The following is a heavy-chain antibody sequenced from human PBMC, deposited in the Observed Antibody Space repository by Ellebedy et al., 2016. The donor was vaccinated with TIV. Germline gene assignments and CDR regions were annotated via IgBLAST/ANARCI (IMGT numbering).Heavy chain of an antibody. CDR1: GFSFSAFA. CDR3: AKGSSSGFNYDRVGFEY. V-gene: IGHV3-23*01. CDR2: ISADGSST. D-gene: IGHD3-22*01. Sequence: GGSLRLSCAASGFSFSAFAMHWVRQAPGKGLEWLSVISADGSSTYHADSVKGRFTITRDNSKNTLYLQMSRLRTKDTAVYFCAKGSSSGFNYDRVGFEYWGQGTLVTVSS. J-gene: IGHJ4*02.